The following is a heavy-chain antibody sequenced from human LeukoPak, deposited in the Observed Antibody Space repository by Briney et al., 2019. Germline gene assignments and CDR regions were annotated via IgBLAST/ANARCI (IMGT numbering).Heavy chain of an antibody. Sequence: PGRSLRLSCAASGFTFSDFGFHWVRQTPGKGLEWVAVISYEGGTQHYADSVKGRFIISRDNPRNTLYLQMNILRTEDTAVYYCAKEGTPQVSTWYDLWGQGTQVIVSS. D-gene: IGHD3-10*01. CDR1: GFTFSDFG. V-gene: IGHV3-30*18. CDR3: AKEGTPQVSTWYDL. CDR2: ISYEGGTQ. J-gene: IGHJ5*02.